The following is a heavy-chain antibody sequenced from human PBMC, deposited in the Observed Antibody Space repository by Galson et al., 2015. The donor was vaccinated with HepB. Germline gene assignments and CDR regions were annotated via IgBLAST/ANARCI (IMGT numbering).Heavy chain of an antibody. CDR3: AKDPSTDYYYDSSGSGYFQH. CDR2: ISYDGSNK. J-gene: IGHJ1*01. CDR1: GFTFSSYG. V-gene: IGHV3-30*18. D-gene: IGHD3-22*01. Sequence: SLRLSCAASGFTFSSYGMHWVRQAPGKGLEWVAVISYDGSNKYYADSVKGRFTISRDNSKNTLYLQMNSLRAEDTAVYYCAKDPSTDYYYDSSGSGYFQHWGQGTLVTVSS.